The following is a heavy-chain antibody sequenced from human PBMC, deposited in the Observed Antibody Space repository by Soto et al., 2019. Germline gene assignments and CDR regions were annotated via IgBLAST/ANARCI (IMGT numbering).Heavy chain of an antibody. V-gene: IGHV1-69*13. D-gene: IGHD2-2*01. CDR3: ARELPAGPGTFPEDAFDI. J-gene: IGHJ3*02. CDR1: GGTFSNYA. Sequence: SVKVSCKASGGTFSNYAFSWVRQAPGQGLDWMGTIIPIFGTTNFAQKFQGRVTMTADESTTTVYMELSSLRSGDTAVYYCARELPAGPGTFPEDAFDIWGQGTTVTVSS. CDR2: IIPIFGTT.